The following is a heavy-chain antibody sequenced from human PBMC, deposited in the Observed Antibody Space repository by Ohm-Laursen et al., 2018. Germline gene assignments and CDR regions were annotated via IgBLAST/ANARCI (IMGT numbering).Heavy chain of an antibody. CDR1: GYTFTNYD. V-gene: IGHV1-8*01. Sequence: GSSVKVSCKTSGYTFTNYDIHWVRQASGQGLEWMGWMNPKSGDTGYAHKFQGRVTMARNASISTANMEMSSLRSEDTAVYYCARGRLSGTRRALDIWGQETMVTVSS. CDR2: MNPKSGDT. D-gene: IGHD1-7*01. CDR3: ARGRLSGTRRALDI. J-gene: IGHJ3*02.